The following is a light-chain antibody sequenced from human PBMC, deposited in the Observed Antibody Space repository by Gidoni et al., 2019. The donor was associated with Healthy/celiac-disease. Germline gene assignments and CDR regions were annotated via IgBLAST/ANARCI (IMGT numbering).Light chain of an antibody. Sequence: DIQMTQSPSSLSASVGDRVTLTCRASQSISTYLIWYQQKPGKAPKLLIFASSTLQSEFPSRFSGSGSGTDFTLTSSNLQPEDFATYYCQQSYSYPRTFGQXTKVEIK. CDR3: QQSYSYPRT. J-gene: IGKJ1*01. CDR1: QSISTY. CDR2: ASS. V-gene: IGKV1-39*01.